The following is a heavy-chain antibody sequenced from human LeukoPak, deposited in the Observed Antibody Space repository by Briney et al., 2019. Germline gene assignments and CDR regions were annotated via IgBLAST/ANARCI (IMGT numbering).Heavy chain of an antibody. J-gene: IGHJ5*02. V-gene: IGHV3-23*01. CDR2: ISGSGGST. CDR3: AKYGDLDPIEPMFDP. Sequence: PGGSLRLSCAASGFTFSSYAMSWVRQAPGKGLEWVSAISGSGGSTYYADSVKGRFTISRDNSKNTLYLQTNSLRAEDTAVYYCAKYGDLDPIEPMFDPWGQGTLVTVSS. CDR1: GFTFSSYA. D-gene: IGHD4-17*01.